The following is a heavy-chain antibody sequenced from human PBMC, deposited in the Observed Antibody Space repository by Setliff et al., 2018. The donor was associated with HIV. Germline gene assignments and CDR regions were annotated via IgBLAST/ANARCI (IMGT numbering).Heavy chain of an antibody. V-gene: IGHV4-39*01. CDR3: ARGYIVLMVYAMTWFDP. D-gene: IGHD2-8*01. Sequence: SETLSLTCTVSGGSISSSIYYWGWIRQPPGRGLEWIGNIFYSGSTYYNPSLKSRVTISVDTSKNQFSLKLSSVTAADAAVYYCARGYIVLMVYAMTWFDPWGQGTLVTVSS. J-gene: IGHJ5*02. CDR1: GGSISSSIYY. CDR2: IFYSGST.